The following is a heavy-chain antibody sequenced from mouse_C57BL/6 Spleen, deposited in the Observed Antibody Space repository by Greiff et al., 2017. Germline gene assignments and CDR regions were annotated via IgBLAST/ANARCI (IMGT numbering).Heavy chain of an antibody. Sequence: VQLQQPGAELVKPGASVKLSCKASGYTFTSYWMHWVKQRPGQGPEWIGMIHPNSGSTNYNEKFKSKATLTVDKSSSTAYMQLSSLTSEDSAVYYCARSLYYYGSSYDYAMDYWGQGTTLTVSS. D-gene: IGHD1-1*01. V-gene: IGHV1-64*01. J-gene: IGHJ2*01. CDR2: IHPNSGST. CDR1: GYTFTSYW. CDR3: ARSLYYYGSSYDYAMDY.